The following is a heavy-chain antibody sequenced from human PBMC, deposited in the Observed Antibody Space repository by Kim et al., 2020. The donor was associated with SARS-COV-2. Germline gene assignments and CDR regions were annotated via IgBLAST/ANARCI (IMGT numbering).Heavy chain of an antibody. CDR2: IYYSGST. D-gene: IGHD3-10*01. CDR1: GGSISSSSYY. J-gene: IGHJ4*02. Sequence: SETLSLTCTVSGGSISSSSYYWGWIRQPPGKGLEWIGSIYYSGSTYYNPSLKSRVTISVDTSKNQFSLKLSSVTAADTAVYYCARLGITMVRGVIPDWGQGTLVTVSS. V-gene: IGHV4-39*01. CDR3: ARLGITMVRGVIPD.